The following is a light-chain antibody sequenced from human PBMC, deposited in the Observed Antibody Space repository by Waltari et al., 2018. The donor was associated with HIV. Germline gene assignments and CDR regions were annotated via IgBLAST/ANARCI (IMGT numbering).Light chain of an antibody. CDR2: DVS. Sequence: QSALTQPASVSGSPGQSITISCSGSRSDVGGYNYVSWYQQHPGKAPKLMISDVSDRPSGVSKRFSGSKSDNTASLTISGLQTEDEADYYCSSYTSSYTVIFGGGTKLTVL. CDR3: SSYTSSYTVI. V-gene: IGLV2-14*01. J-gene: IGLJ2*01. CDR1: RSDVGGYNY.